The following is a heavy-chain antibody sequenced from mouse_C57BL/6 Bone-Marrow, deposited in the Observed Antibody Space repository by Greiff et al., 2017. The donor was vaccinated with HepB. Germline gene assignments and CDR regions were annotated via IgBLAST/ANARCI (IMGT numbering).Heavy chain of an antibody. CDR2: IYPGSGST. Sequence: QVHVKQPGAELVKPGASVKMSCKASGYTFTSYWITWVKQRPGQGLEWIGDIYPGSGSTNYNEKFKSKATLTVDTSSSTAYMQLSSLTSEDSAVYYCARPPSMVSYAMDYWGQGTSVTVSS. CDR1: GYTFTSYW. CDR3: ARPPSMVSYAMDY. D-gene: IGHD2-9*01. V-gene: IGHV1-55*01. J-gene: IGHJ4*01.